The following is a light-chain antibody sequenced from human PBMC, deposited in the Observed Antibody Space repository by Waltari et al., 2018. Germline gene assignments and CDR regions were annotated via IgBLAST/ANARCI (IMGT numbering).Light chain of an antibody. CDR3: SSYSASRNGLV. Sequence: QSALTQPRSVSGSPGQSVTLSCTGTNSDVGAYNYVSWYQQRPRTAPTLVIYDVDKRPSGVPDRFSGSKAGNTASLTISGLQTDDEADYYCSSYSASRNGLVFGGGTKLTVL. V-gene: IGLV2-11*01. CDR2: DVD. CDR1: NSDVGAYNY. J-gene: IGLJ2*01.